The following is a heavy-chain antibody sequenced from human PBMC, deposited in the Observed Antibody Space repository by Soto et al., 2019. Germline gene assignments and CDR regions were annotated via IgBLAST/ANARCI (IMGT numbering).Heavy chain of an antibody. Sequence: SLRVSYAAAGVKCSSYGVSCVRQTQGKGLEWVANIKQDGSEKYYVDSVKGRFTISRDNAKNSLYLQMNSLRAADTAVYYCASLPHDYGDYGDYYYGMDVWGQGTTVTVSS. CDR2: IKQDGSEK. D-gene: IGHD4-17*01. CDR3: ASLPHDYGDYGDYYYGMDV. CDR1: GVKCSSYG. J-gene: IGHJ6*02. V-gene: IGHV3-7*02.